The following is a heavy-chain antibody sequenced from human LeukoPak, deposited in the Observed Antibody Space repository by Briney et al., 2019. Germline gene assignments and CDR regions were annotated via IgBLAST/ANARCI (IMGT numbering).Heavy chain of an antibody. V-gene: IGHV3-30*18. J-gene: IGHJ3*02. CDR2: ISYDGSNK. Sequence: GGSLRLSCAASGFTFSSYGMHWVRQAPGKGLEWVAVISYDGSNKYYADSVKGRFTISRDNSKNTLYLQMNSLRAEDTAVYYCAKVMIVVDDDAFDTWGQGTMVTVSS. CDR1: GFTFSSYG. CDR3: AKVMIVVDDDAFDT. D-gene: IGHD3-22*01.